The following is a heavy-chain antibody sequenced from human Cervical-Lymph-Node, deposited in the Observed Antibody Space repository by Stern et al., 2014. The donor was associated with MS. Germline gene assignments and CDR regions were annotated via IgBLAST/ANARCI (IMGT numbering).Heavy chain of an antibody. CDR2: IFSNDEK. CDR3: ARIRRTMIVVVIDY. J-gene: IGHJ4*02. Sequence: QITLKESGPVLVKPTETLTLTCTVSGFSLSNARMGVSWIRQPPGKALEWLEHIFSNDEKSYSTSLKSRLTISKDTSKSQVVLTMTNMDPVDTATYYCARIRRTMIVVVIDYWGQGTLVTVSS. D-gene: IGHD3-22*01. CDR1: GFSLSNARMG. V-gene: IGHV2-26*01.